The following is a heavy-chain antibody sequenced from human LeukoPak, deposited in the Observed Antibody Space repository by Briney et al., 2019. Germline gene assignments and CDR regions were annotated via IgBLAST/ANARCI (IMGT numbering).Heavy chain of an antibody. J-gene: IGHJ4*02. CDR2: VNTDGSST. Sequence: GGSLRLSCAASGFTFSTYWMHWVRQAPGKGLVWVSRVNTDGSSTTYAGSVRGRFTISRDNAKNTLYLQMNSLRAEDTAVYYCATQWELRYWGQGTLVTVSS. CDR3: ATQWELRY. V-gene: IGHV3-74*01. D-gene: IGHD1-26*01. CDR1: GFTFSTYW.